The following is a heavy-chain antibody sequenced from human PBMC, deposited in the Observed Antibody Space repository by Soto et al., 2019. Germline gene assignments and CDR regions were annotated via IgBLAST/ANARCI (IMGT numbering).Heavy chain of an antibody. V-gene: IGHV1-8*01. D-gene: IGHD2-21*01. CDR1: GYTFANND. Sequence: ASVKVSCKASGYTFANNDINWVRQAAGQGLEWMGWMNPYSGNTGYARNFHGRVTMTRDNSITTAYMELSSLRSEDTAVYYCVRAPLDYYSADYFDNWGQGTLVTVSS. CDR2: MNPYSGNT. J-gene: IGHJ4*02. CDR3: VRAPLDYYSADYFDN.